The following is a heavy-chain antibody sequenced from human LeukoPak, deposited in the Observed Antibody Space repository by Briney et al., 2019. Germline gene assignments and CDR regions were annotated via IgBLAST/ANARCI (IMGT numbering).Heavy chain of an antibody. CDR2: ISSSSSYI. D-gene: IGHD4-17*01. V-gene: IGHV3-21*01. CDR3: ARGETVRDYYYYMDV. J-gene: IGHJ6*03. Sequence: GGSLRLSCAASGFTSGFTFSSYAMNWVRQAPGKGLEWVSSISSSSSYIYYADSVKGRFTISRDNAKNSLYLQMNSLRAEDTAVYYCARGETVRDYYYYMDVWGKGTTVTVSS. CDR1: GFTFSSYA.